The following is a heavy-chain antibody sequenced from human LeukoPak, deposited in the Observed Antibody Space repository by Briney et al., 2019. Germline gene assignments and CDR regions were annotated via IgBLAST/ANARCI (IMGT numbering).Heavy chain of an antibody. D-gene: IGHD3-22*01. Sequence: ASVKVSCKASGYTFTSYAMNWVRQAPGQGLEWMGWINTNTGNPTYAQGFTGRFVFSLDTSVSTAYLQISSLKAEDTAVYYCARVDSSGYHEYFQHWGQGTLVTVSS. J-gene: IGHJ1*01. CDR3: ARVDSSGYHEYFQH. V-gene: IGHV7-4-1*02. CDR2: INTNTGNP. CDR1: GYTFTSYA.